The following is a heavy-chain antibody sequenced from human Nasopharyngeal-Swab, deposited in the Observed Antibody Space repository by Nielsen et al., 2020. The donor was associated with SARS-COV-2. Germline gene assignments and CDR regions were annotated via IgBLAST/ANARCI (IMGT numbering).Heavy chain of an antibody. CDR2: ISSSGSYI. CDR1: GFTFSSYS. CDR3: ARSGELRFLEWLNTRPDY. V-gene: IGHV3-21*01. Sequence: LSLTCAASGFTFSSYSMNWVRQAPGKGLEWVSSISSSGSYIYYADSVKGRFTISRDNAKNSLYLQMNSLRAEDTAVYYCARSGELRFLEWLNTRPDYWGQGTLVTVSS. D-gene: IGHD3-3*01. J-gene: IGHJ4*02.